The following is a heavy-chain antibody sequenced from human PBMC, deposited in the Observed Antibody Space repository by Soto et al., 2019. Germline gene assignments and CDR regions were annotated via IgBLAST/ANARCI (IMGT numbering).Heavy chain of an antibody. CDR1: GGSISRYY. Sequence: SETLSLTCTVSGGSISRYYWSWIRQPPGKGLEWIGYIYYSGSTNYNPSLKSRVTISVDTSKNQFSLKLSSVTAADTAVYYCARDGANGWYGYWGQGTLVTVSS. V-gene: IGHV4-59*01. CDR3: ARDGANGWYGY. CDR2: IYYSGST. D-gene: IGHD6-19*01. J-gene: IGHJ4*02.